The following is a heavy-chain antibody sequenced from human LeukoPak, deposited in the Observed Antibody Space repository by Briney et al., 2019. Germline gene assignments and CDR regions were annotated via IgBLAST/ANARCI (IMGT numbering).Heavy chain of an antibody. Sequence: SETLSLTCTVSGGSVSSGSYYWSWIRQPPGKGLEWIGYIYYSGSTNYNPSLKSRVTISVDTSKNQFSLKLSSVTAADTAVYYCARAGYSSGWYSPRAMDVWGQGTTVTVSS. CDR2: IYYSGST. J-gene: IGHJ6*02. V-gene: IGHV4-61*01. CDR3: ARAGYSSGWYSPRAMDV. CDR1: GGSVSSGSYY. D-gene: IGHD6-19*01.